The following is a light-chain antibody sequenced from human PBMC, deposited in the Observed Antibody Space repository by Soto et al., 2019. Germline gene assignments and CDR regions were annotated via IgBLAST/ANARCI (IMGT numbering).Light chain of an antibody. V-gene: IGKV1-9*01. CDR3: QHPTWA. CDR1: QDISGY. CDR2: AAS. J-gene: IGKJ1*01. Sequence: IQLTQSPSSLSASVGDRVTITCRASQDISGYVAWYQQRPGRAPQLLIYAASALQTGVPSRFSGSGSGTDFTLTITRLQPEDFGTYYCQHPTWAFGQGTTVEI.